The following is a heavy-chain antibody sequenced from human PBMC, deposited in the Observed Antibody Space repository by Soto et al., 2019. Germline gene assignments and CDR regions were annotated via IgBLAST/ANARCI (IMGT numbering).Heavy chain of an antibody. J-gene: IGHJ1*01. D-gene: IGHD4-17*01. CDR3: AHSPPATVTTSAEYFQH. CDR1: GFSLSTNGVG. CDR2: IYWEDDK. Sequence: QITLKESGPTLVKPTQTLTLTCTFSGFSLSTNGVGVGWIRQFPGKALEWLALIYWEDDKRYSPSLKSKLTITKDTSKNQLVLRMTNMDPVDTATYYCAHSPPATVTTSAEYFQHWGQGTLVTVSS. V-gene: IGHV2-5*02.